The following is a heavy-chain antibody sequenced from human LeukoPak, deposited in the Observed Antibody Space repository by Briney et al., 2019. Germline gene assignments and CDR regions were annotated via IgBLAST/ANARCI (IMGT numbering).Heavy chain of an antibody. CDR2: ISSSSSYI. J-gene: IGHJ6*02. CDR1: GFTFSSYS. V-gene: IGHV3-21*01. D-gene: IGHD6-13*01. CDR3: ARDETAAASPYYYYYYGMDV. Sequence: GSLRLSCAASGFTFSSYSMNWVRQAPGKGLEWVSSISSSSSYIYYADSVKGRFTISRDNAKNSLYLQMNSLRAEDTAVYYCARDETAAASPYYYYYYGMDVWGQGTTVTVSS.